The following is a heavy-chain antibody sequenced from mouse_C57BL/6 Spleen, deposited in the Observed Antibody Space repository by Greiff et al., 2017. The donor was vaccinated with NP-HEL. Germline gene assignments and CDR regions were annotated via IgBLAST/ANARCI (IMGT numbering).Heavy chain of an antibody. CDR3: ARRGLGQAWFAY. CDR1: GYAFSSSW. D-gene: IGHD4-1*01. Sequence: VQLQQSGPELVKPGASVKISCKASGYAFSSSWMNWVKQRPGKGLEWIGRIYPGDGDTNYNGKFKGKATLTADKSSSTAYMQLSSLTSEDSAVYFCARRGLGQAWFAYWGQGTLVTVSA. CDR2: IYPGDGDT. J-gene: IGHJ3*01. V-gene: IGHV1-82*01.